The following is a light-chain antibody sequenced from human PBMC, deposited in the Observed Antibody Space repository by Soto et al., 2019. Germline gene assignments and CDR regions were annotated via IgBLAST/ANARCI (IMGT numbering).Light chain of an antibody. CDR2: DAS. J-gene: IGKJ3*01. V-gene: IGKV3-11*01. Sequence: EIVLTQSPATLSLSPGERATLACRASQSVSSYLAWYQQKPGQAPRLLIYDASNRATGIPARFSGSGSATDFTLTISSLEAEDFAVYYCQQRSNWPPFTFGPGTKVDIQ. CDR3: QQRSNWPPFT. CDR1: QSVSSY.